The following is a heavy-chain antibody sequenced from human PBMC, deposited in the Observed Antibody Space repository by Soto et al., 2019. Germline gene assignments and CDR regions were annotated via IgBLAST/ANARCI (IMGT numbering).Heavy chain of an antibody. Sequence: SVKVSCKASGGTFSSYTISWVRQAPGQGLEWMGRIIPILGIANYAQKFQGRVTITADKSTSTAYMELSSLRSEDTAVYYCARDGQTGYSRKEFDYWGQGTLVTVSS. V-gene: IGHV1-69*04. J-gene: IGHJ4*02. CDR1: GGTFSSYT. D-gene: IGHD6-13*01. CDR2: IIPILGIA. CDR3: ARDGQTGYSRKEFDY.